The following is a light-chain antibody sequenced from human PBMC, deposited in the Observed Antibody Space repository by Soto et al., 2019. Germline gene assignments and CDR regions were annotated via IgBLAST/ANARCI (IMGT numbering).Light chain of an antibody. CDR3: ATWDDSLNGVV. Sequence: QSVLTQPPSASGTPGQRVTISCSGGNSNIGRSTVHWYQQLPGTAPKVLIYSNNQRPSGVSDRFSGSKSGTSASLAISGLRSEDEADYYCATWDDSLNGVVFGGGTKLTVL. J-gene: IGLJ2*01. CDR1: NSNIGRST. CDR2: SNN. V-gene: IGLV1-44*01.